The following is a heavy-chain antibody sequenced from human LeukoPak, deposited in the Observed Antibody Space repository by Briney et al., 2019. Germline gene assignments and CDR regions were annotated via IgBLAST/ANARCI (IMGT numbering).Heavy chain of an antibody. J-gene: IGHJ4*02. V-gene: IGHV3-11*01. CDR2: ISSSASTI. CDR1: GFTFSDYY. CDR3: ARGPFCSGYYDD. D-gene: IGHD3-3*01. Sequence: GGSLRLSCAASGFTFSDYYMSWIRQAPGKGLEWVSYISSSASTIYYADSGKVTFTISRYNAKNSLYLQMTSLRAEDTAIYYCARGPFCSGYYDDWGQGTLVTVSS.